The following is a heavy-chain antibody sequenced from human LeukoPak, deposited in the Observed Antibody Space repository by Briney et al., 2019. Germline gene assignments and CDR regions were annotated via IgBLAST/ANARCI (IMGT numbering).Heavy chain of an antibody. Sequence: PGGSLRLSCAASGFTFDDYAMHWVRQAPGKGLEWVSGISWNSGRVDYADSVKGRFTISRDNSKNTLYLQMNSLRAEDTAVYYCAKELKGRSSSVTIFGVPGSPYYFDYWGQGTLVTVSS. V-gene: IGHV3-9*01. J-gene: IGHJ4*02. D-gene: IGHD3-3*01. CDR3: AKELKGRSSSVTIFGVPGSPYYFDY. CDR1: GFTFDDYA. CDR2: ISWNSGRV.